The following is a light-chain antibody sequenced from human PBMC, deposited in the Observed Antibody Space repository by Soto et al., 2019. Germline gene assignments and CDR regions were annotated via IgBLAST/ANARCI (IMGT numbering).Light chain of an antibody. CDR2: KAS. CDR1: QSISSW. Sequence: DIQMTQSPSTLSASVGDRVTITCRASQSISSWLAWYQQKPGKAPKLLIYKASSLESGVPSRFSGSGSGTELTLTNISLQPDDFATYYCQQYNSYPYTFGQGTKLEIK. CDR3: QQYNSYPYT. V-gene: IGKV1-5*03. J-gene: IGKJ2*01.